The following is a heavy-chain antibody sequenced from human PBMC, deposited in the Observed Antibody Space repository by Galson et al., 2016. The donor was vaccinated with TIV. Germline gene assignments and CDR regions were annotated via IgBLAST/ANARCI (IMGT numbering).Heavy chain of an antibody. Sequence: SVKVSCKASGHTFSIYAMHWVRQAPGQRLEWMAWINAGNDNTKFSQKMQGRVTLTTDTSASTAYMELTSLRSDDTAVYYCARPPYCGGDCYKYVLWGQGTLVTVSS. V-gene: IGHV1-3*01. CDR1: GHTFSIYA. D-gene: IGHD2-21*01. CDR2: INAGNDNT. CDR3: ARPPYCGGDCYKYVL. J-gene: IGHJ4*02.